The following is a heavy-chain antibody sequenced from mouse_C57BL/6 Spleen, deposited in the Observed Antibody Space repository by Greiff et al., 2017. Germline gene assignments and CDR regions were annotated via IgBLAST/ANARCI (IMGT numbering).Heavy chain of an antibody. Sequence: QVQLQQSGAELLKPGASVKFSCKATGFTFTGYWIEWVKQRPGHGLEWIGEILPGSGSTKYNAKFKGKATFTADTSSNTAYMQLSSLTTEDSAIYSCANTAPASYAMDYWGQGTSVTVSS. V-gene: IGHV1-9*01. J-gene: IGHJ4*01. CDR1: GFTFTGYW. CDR2: ILPGSGST. CDR3: ANTAPASYAMDY. D-gene: IGHD6-1*01.